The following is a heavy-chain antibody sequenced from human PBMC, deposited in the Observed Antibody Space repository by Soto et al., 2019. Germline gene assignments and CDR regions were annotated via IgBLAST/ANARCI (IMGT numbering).Heavy chain of an antibody. J-gene: IGHJ4*02. V-gene: IGHV3-53*01. Sequence: EVQLVESGGGLIQPGGSLRLSCVASGFTVSSNYMSWVRQAPGKGLEWVSVIYSGGSTYYADSVKGRFTISRDNSKNTLYLQMNSLRAEDTAVYYCARNYYDSGGGFDYWGQGTLVNVSS. CDR3: ARNYYDSGGGFDY. CDR2: IYSGGST. CDR1: GFTVSSNY. D-gene: IGHD3-22*01.